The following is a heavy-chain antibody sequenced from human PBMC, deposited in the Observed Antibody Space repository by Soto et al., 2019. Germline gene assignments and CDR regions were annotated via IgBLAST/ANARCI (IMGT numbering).Heavy chain of an antibody. CDR2: IIPILGIA. D-gene: IGHD3-10*01. Sequence: QVQLVQSGAEVKKPGSSVKVSCKASGGTFSSYTISWVRQAPGQGLEWMGRIIPILGIANYAQKSQGRVTITADKSTSTAYMELSSRISEDTAVYYCAREVYYYGSVAFFDYWGQGTLVTVSS. CDR3: AREVYYYGSVAFFDY. V-gene: IGHV1-69*08. CDR1: GGTFSSYT. J-gene: IGHJ4*02.